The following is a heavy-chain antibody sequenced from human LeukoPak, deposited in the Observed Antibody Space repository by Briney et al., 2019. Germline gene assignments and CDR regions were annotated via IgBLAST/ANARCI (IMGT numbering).Heavy chain of an antibody. CDR3: ARADYYCSGSYTQPFDY. V-gene: IGHV1-2*02. CDR1: GYTFTGYY. J-gene: IGHJ4*02. Sequence: ASVEVSCKASGYTFTGYYMHWVRQAPGQGLEWMGWINPNSGGTNYAQKFQGRVTMTRDTSISTAYMELSRLRSDDTAVYYCARADYYCSGSYTQPFDYGGQGTLVTVSS. D-gene: IGHD3-10*01. CDR2: INPNSGGT.